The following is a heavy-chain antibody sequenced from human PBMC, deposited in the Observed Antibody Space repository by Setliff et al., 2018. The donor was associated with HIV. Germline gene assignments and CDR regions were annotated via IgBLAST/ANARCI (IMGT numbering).Heavy chain of an antibody. D-gene: IGHD3-3*01. CDR3: ARGYDFWSGKAPHWFDP. Sequence: SETLSLTCAVSGASISSSYWWNWVRQPPGKGLEWIGEISHSGTTNYNPSLKSRVSISVDKSKNQFLLKLNSVTAADTAVYYCARGYDFWSGKAPHWFDPWGQGTLVTVSS. CDR2: ISHSGTT. J-gene: IGHJ5*02. CDR1: GASISSSYW. V-gene: IGHV4-4*02.